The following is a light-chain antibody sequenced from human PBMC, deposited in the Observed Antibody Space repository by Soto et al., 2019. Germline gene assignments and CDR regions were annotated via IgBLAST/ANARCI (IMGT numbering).Light chain of an antibody. J-gene: IGLJ1*01. Sequence: QSALTQPPSASVSPGQSVTISCTGTKNDIGVYDFVSWYQHHPGKAPRLIIYEVVQRPSGVPDRFSGSKSGNTASLTVSGLQAAAEADYFCKSYAGSNTYVFGSGTKLTVL. CDR1: KNDIGVYDF. V-gene: IGLV2-8*01. CDR3: KSYAGSNTYV. CDR2: EVV.